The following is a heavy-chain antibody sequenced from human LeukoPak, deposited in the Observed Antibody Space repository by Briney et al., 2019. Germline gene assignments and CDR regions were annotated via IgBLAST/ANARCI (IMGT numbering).Heavy chain of an antibody. Sequence: TSETLSLTCTVSGGSISSYYWSWIRQPPGKGLEWIGYIYYSGSTNYNPSLKSRVTISVDTSKNQFSLKLSSVTAADTAVYYCARRGDDYGDYFDYWGQGPLVTVSS. D-gene: IGHD4-17*01. CDR3: ARRGDDYGDYFDY. CDR1: GGSISSYY. V-gene: IGHV4-59*01. J-gene: IGHJ4*02. CDR2: IYYSGST.